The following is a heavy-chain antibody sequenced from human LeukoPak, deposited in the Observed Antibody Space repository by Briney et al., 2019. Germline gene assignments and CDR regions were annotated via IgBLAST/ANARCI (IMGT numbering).Heavy chain of an antibody. V-gene: IGHV4-59*08. CDR3: ARHWVSADSSGETYAFDI. CDR1: GDSISSYY. Sequence: SETLSLTCTVSGDSISSYYWSWIRQTPGKGLDWIGSIYYRESTNFNPSLKSRVTISVDTSKNQFSLKLSSVTAADTAVYYCARHWVSADSSGETYAFDIWGQGTMVTVSS. CDR2: IYYREST. J-gene: IGHJ3*02. D-gene: IGHD3-22*01.